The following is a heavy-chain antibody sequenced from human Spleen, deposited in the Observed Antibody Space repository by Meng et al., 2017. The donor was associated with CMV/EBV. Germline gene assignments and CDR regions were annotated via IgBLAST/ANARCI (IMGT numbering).Heavy chain of an antibody. D-gene: IGHD6-13*01. Sequence: GGSLRLSCAASGFTFSTYVMSWVRQGPGKGLVSLAYINSDGSNTRYADSVKGRFTISRDNAKNTVYLQMNSLRAEDTAVYYCAKDKQTLPGIAAAGTVDYWGQGTLVTVSS. CDR2: INSDGSNT. CDR1: GFTFSTYV. CDR3: AKDKQTLPGIAAAGTVDY. J-gene: IGHJ4*02. V-gene: IGHV3-74*01.